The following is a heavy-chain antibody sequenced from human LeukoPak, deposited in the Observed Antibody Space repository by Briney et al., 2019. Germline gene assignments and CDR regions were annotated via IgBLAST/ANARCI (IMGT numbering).Heavy chain of an antibody. Sequence: GGSLRLSCAASGFTFDDYAMHWVWQAPGKGLEWVSGISWNSGSIGYADSVKGRFTISRDNAKNSLFLQMNSLRAEDTAVYYCAKDTITGTYNYWGQGTLVTVSS. V-gene: IGHV3-9*01. CDR2: ISWNSGSI. J-gene: IGHJ4*02. CDR3: AKDTITGTYNY. CDR1: GFTFDDYA. D-gene: IGHD1-7*01.